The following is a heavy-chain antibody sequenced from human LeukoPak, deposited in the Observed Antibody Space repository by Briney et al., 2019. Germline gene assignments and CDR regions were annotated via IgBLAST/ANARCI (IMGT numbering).Heavy chain of an antibody. CDR2: IRQDGSVQ. CDR3: LVTTRSRGFDY. V-gene: IGHV3-7*01. CDR1: GYSLRRNK. J-gene: IGHJ4*02. Sequence: GGSLRLSCAHSGYSLRRNKTSSVRPTPEEGLERVANIRQDGSVQNSVDSVKGRFTISRDNLKNSVYLQMSSLRAEDTAVYFCLVTTRSRGFDYWGQGTLVSVS. D-gene: IGHD1/OR15-1a*01.